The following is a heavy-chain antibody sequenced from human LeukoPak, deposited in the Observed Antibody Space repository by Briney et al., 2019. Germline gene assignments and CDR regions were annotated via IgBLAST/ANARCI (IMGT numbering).Heavy chain of an antibody. D-gene: IGHD4-17*01. Sequence: GGSLRLSCTASGFTSSAYAMMWVRPAPGRGREWVSPIHGGVGNVFYADSVKGPLTISRDNSKYTLFLQMNSLRAEDTAVYYCARDPNGDYIGAFDMWGPGTMVTVSS. CDR1: GFTSSAYA. V-gene: IGHV3-23*01. CDR2: IHGGVGNV. CDR3: ARDPNGDYIGAFDM. J-gene: IGHJ3*02.